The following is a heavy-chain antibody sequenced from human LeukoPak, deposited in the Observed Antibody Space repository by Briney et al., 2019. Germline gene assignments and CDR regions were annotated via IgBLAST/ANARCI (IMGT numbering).Heavy chain of an antibody. D-gene: IGHD3-10*01. CDR2: ISAYNGNT. CDR1: GYTFTSYG. CDR3: ARVSGDGSGSYYTYYFDY. Sequence: ASVKVSCKASGYTFTSYGISWVRQAPGQGLEWIGWISAYNGNTNYAQKLQGRVTMTTDTSTSTAYMELRSLRSDDTAVYYCARVSGDGSGSYYTYYFDYWGQGTLVTVSS. J-gene: IGHJ4*02. V-gene: IGHV1-18*01.